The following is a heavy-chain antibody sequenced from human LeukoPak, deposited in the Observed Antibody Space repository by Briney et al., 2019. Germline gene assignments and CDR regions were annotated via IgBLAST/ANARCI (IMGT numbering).Heavy chain of an antibody. CDR2: IYYSGST. V-gene: IGHV4-59*01. D-gene: IGHD1-26*01. J-gene: IGHJ6*02. Sequence: SETLSLTCTVSGGSISSYYWSWIRQPPGKGLEWIGYIYYSGSTSYNPSLKSRVTISVDTSKNQFSLKLSSVTAADTAVYYCAREAFSGSYFGYYYGMDVWGQGTTVTVSS. CDR1: GGSISSYY. CDR3: AREAFSGSYFGYYYGMDV.